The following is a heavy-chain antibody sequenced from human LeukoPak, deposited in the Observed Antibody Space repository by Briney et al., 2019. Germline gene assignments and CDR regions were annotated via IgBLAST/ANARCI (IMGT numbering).Heavy chain of an antibody. J-gene: IGHJ3*02. CDR1: GGTFSSYA. V-gene: IGHV1-69*05. D-gene: IGHD3-22*01. CDR2: IIPIFGTA. CDR3: ARALSSFDSSGFRHAFDI. Sequence: ASVKVSCKASGGTFSSYAISWVRQAPGQGLEWTGGIIPIFGTANYAQKFQGRVTITTDESTSTAYMELSSLRSEDTAVYYCARALSSFDSSGFRHAFDIWGQGTMVTVSS.